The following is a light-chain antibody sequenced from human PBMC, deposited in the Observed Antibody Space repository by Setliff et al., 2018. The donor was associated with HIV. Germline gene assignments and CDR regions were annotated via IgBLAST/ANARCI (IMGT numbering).Light chain of an antibody. CDR1: SSDVGGYNY. V-gene: IGLV2-11*01. Sequence: QSALTQPRSVSGSPGQSVTISCTGTSSDVGGYNYVSWYQQHPDKAPKLIIYDVTKRPSGVPDRFSGSKSGNTASLTISGLQAEDEADYYCCSYAGNAYVFGAGTKVTVL. CDR2: DVT. J-gene: IGLJ1*01. CDR3: CSYAGNAYV.